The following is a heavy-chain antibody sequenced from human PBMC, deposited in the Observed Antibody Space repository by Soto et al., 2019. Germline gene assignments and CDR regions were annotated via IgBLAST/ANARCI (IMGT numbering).Heavy chain of an antibody. CDR2: MNPNSGNT. Sequence: GASVKVSCKASGYTFTSHDINWVRQATGQGLEWTGWMNPNSGNTGYTQKFQGRVTMTRNTSISTAYMELSSLRSEDTAVYYCASAYRGVTTGYWGQGTLVTVSS. D-gene: IGHD4-4*01. CDR3: ASAYRGVTTGY. V-gene: IGHV1-8*01. J-gene: IGHJ4*02. CDR1: GYTFTSHD.